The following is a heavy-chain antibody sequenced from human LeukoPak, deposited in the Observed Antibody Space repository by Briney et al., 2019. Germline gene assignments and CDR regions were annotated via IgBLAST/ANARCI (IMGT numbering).Heavy chain of an antibody. CDR2: IYYSGST. Sequence: SETLSLTCTVSGGSISSYYWSWIRQPPGKGLEWIGYIYYSGSTNYNPSLKSRVTISVDTSKNQFSLKLSSVTAADTAVYYCARDALGSTWFDPWGQGTLVTVSS. V-gene: IGHV4-59*12. CDR1: GGSISSYY. CDR3: ARDALGSTWFDP. J-gene: IGHJ5*02. D-gene: IGHD7-27*01.